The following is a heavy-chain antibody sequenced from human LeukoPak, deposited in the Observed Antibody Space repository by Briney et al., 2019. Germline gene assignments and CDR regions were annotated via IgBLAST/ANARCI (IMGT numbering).Heavy chain of an antibody. J-gene: IGHJ4*02. CDR3: ARAKDYGDYEGSGAFDY. CDR1: GYTLTELS. Sequence: ASVKVSCKVSGYTLTELSMHWVRQAPGKGLEWMGGIDPEDGETIYAQKFQGRVTMTRDMSTSTVYMELSSLRSEDTAVYYCARAKDYGDYEGSGAFDYWGQGTLVTVSS. CDR2: IDPEDGET. D-gene: IGHD4-17*01. V-gene: IGHV1-24*01.